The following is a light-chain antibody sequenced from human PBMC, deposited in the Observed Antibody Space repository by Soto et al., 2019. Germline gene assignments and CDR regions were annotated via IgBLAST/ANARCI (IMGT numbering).Light chain of an antibody. Sequence: SYDLTQPPSVSVAPGQTARITCGGNNIGGKSVHWYQQKPGRAPVLVVYDDSDRPSGIPERFSGSNSVNTATLTISRVAAGDEADYYCQVWESGRGVFGTGTKVTVL. CDR1: NIGGKS. CDR3: QVWESGRGV. V-gene: IGLV3-21*02. J-gene: IGLJ1*01. CDR2: DDS.